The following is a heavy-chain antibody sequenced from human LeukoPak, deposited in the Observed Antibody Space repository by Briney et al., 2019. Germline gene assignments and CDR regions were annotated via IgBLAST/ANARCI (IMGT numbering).Heavy chain of an antibody. CDR2: INPNSGGT. J-gene: IGHJ4*02. CDR1: GYTFTGYY. Sequence: ASVTVSCKASGYTFTGYYMHWVRQAPGQGLEWMGWINPNSGGTNYAQKFQGRVTMTRDTSISTAYMELSRLRSDDTAVYYCARGGYRYSYGQFWPFDYWGRGTLVTVSS. CDR3: ARGGYRYSYGQFWPFDY. V-gene: IGHV1-2*02. D-gene: IGHD5-18*01.